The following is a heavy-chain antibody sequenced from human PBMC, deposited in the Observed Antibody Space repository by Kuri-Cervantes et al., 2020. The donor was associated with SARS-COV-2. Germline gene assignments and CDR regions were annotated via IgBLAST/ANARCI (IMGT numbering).Heavy chain of an antibody. V-gene: IGHV4-61*02. J-gene: IGHJ6*02. Sequence: SETLSLTCTVSGGSIRSGTHYWSWIRQPAGKGLEWIGRIDNSGSTNHNPSLKSRLTMSVDTSQNQFSLKLSSVTAADTAVYYCARGDIVVVPAATYYYFYPMDVWGQGTTVTVSS. CDR3: ARGDIVVVPAATYYYFYPMDV. D-gene: IGHD2-2*01. CDR1: GGSIRSGTHY. CDR2: IDNSGST.